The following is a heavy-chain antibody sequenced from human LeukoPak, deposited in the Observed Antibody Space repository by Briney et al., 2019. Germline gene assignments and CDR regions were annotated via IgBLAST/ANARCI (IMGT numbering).Heavy chain of an antibody. CDR2: IYTSGST. V-gene: IGHV4-4*07. J-gene: IGHJ4*02. CDR3: ARENSGSYREFDY. CDR1: GGSISSYY. D-gene: IGHD1-26*01. Sequence: SETLSLTCTVSGGSISSYYWSWIRQPAGKGLEWIGRIYTSGSTNYNASLKSRVSMTVDTSKNQFSLKLSSVTAADTAVFYCARENSGSYREFDYWGQGTLVTVSS.